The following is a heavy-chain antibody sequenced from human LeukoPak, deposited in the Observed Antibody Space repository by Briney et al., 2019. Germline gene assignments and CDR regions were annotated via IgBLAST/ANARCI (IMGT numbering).Heavy chain of an antibody. CDR3: ARGETLTTVIH. J-gene: IGHJ4*02. V-gene: IGHV7-4-1*02. CDR2: INTNTGNP. Sequence: ASVKVSCKASGYTFTSYAIHWVRQAPGQGLEWMGWINTNTGNPTYALGFTGRFVFSLDTSVSTAYLQISSLKAEDTAVYYCARGETLTTVIHWGQGTLVTVSS. D-gene: IGHD4-17*01. CDR1: GYTFTSYA.